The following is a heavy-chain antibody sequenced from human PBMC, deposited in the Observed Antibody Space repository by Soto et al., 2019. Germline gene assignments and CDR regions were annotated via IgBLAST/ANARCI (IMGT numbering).Heavy chain of an antibody. D-gene: IGHD6-13*01. CDR1: GFTFSSYW. V-gene: IGHV3-7*01. Sequence: GGSLRLSCAASGFTFSSYWMSWVRQAPGKGLEWVANIKQDGSEKYYVDSVKGRFTISRDNAKNSLYLQMNSLRAEDTAVYYCAREARSSSSWYFDYWGQGTLVTVSS. J-gene: IGHJ4*02. CDR3: AREARSSSSWYFDY. CDR2: IKQDGSEK.